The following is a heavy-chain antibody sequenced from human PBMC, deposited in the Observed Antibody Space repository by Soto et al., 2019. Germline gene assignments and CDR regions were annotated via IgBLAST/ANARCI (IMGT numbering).Heavy chain of an antibody. Sequence: PSETLSLTCTVSGGSVSSVSYYWSWIRQPPGKGLEWIGYTYYSGRTNYNPSLKGRVTISVDTSKNQFSLKLSSVTAADTAVYYCARRLRIVVPAAKNNWFDPWGQG. CDR3: ARRLRIVVPAAKNNWFDP. V-gene: IGHV4-61*01. D-gene: IGHD2-2*01. CDR2: TYYSGRT. J-gene: IGHJ5*02. CDR1: GGSVSSVSYY.